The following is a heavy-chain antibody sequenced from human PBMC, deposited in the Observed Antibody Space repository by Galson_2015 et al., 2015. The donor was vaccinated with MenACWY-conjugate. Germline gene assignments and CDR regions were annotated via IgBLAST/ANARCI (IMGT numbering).Heavy chain of an antibody. CDR3: SRGYDWCSYFRA. Sequence: SLRICCAGSGFSVADNCLGWVGQAPGEGAEWLAMVARVGDTISAGSVRGRFTVSRDHFTNTVILQMNSLRAKDTAVYRCSRGYDWCSYFRAWGQGAQVTVSA. V-gene: IGHV3-53*01. CDR2: VARVGDT. CDR1: GFSVADNC. D-gene: IGHD2-8*01. J-gene: IGHJ5*02.